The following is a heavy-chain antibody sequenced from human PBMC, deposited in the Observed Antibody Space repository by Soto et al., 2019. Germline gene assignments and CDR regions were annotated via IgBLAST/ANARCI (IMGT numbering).Heavy chain of an antibody. Sequence: SGPTLVNPTQTLTLTCTFSGFSLSTSGVGVGWIRQPPGKALEWLALIYWDDDKRYSPSLKSRLTITKDTTKNQVVLTMTNIDPVDTATYYFAHSFFVVPAATSSRWIDYYYYMDVWGKGTTVTVSS. J-gene: IGHJ6*03. D-gene: IGHD2-2*01. CDR2: IYWDDDK. CDR3: AHSFFVVPAATSSRWIDYYYYMDV. CDR1: GFSLSTSGVG. V-gene: IGHV2-5*02.